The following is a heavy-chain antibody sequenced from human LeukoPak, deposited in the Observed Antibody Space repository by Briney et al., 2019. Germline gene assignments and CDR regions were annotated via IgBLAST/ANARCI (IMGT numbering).Heavy chain of an antibody. CDR1: GGSISSYY. CDR3: ASGSIAAAGSGLDY. Sequence: SETLSLTCTVSGGSISSYYWSWIRQPPGKGQEWIGYIYYSGSTNYNPSLKSRVTISVDTSKNQFSLKLSSVTAADTAVYYCASGSIAAAGSGLDYWGQGTLVTVSS. D-gene: IGHD6-13*01. V-gene: IGHV4-59*01. CDR2: IYYSGST. J-gene: IGHJ4*02.